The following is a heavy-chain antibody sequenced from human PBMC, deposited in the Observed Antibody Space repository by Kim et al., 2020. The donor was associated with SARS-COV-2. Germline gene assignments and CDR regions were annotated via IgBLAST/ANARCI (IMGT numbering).Heavy chain of an antibody. CDR3: AKDRNYDSSGYYNPLDY. CDR2: ISGSGGST. J-gene: IGHJ4*02. CDR1: GFTFSSYA. V-gene: IGHV3-23*01. Sequence: GGSLRLSCAASGFTFSSYAMSWVRQAPGKGLEWVSAISGSGGSTYYADSVKGRFTISRDNSKNTLYLQMNSLRAEDTAVYYCAKDRNYDSSGYYNPLDYWGQGTLVTVSS. D-gene: IGHD3-22*01.